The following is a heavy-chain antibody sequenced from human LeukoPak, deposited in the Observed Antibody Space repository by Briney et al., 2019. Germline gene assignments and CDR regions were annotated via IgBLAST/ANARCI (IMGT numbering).Heavy chain of an antibody. V-gene: IGHV4-59*06. CDR1: GGSISSYY. Sequence: SETLSLTCTVSGGSISSYYWSWIRQPPGKGLEWIGYIYYSGSTYYNPSLKSRVTISVDTSKNQFSLKLSSVTAADTAVYYCARGKAYCGGDCYYWFDPWGQGTLVTVSS. D-gene: IGHD2-21*02. CDR2: IYYSGST. CDR3: ARGKAYCGGDCYYWFDP. J-gene: IGHJ5*02.